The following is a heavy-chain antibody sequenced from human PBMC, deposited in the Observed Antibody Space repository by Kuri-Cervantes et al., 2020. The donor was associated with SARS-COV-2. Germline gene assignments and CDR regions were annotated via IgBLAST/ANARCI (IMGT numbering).Heavy chain of an antibody. D-gene: IGHD3-3*01. CDR2: INAGNGNT. J-gene: IGHJ4*02. Sequence: ASVKVSCKASGYTFTSYAMHWVRQAPGQRLEWMGWINAGNGNTKYSQKFQGRVTITRDTSARTAYMEVSSLRSEDTAVFYCAREGDYWSGYPFDYWGQGSLVTVSS. CDR1: GYTFTSYA. CDR3: AREGDYWSGYPFDY. V-gene: IGHV1-3*01.